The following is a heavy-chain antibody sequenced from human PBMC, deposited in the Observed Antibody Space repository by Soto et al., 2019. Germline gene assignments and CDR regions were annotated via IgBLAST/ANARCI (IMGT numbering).Heavy chain of an antibody. Sequence: QVQLVQSGAEVKKPWASVKVSCRASGYTFTSYGLSWVRQAPGQGLEWMGWISADKGKTNYGQKLQGRVTMTTDTSTRTADMELRSLRSDDTAVYYSARVIAAAVDFDYWGQGNLFTVSS. D-gene: IGHD6-13*01. CDR2: ISADKGKT. CDR3: ARVIAAAVDFDY. J-gene: IGHJ4*02. CDR1: GYTFTSYG. V-gene: IGHV1-18*01.